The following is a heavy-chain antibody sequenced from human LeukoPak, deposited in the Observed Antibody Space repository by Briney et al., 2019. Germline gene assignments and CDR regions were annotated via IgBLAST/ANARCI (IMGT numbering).Heavy chain of an antibody. D-gene: IGHD6-13*01. J-gene: IGHJ4*02. Sequence: GGSLRLSCAASGFTFSSYSMNWVRQAPGKGLEWVSYINSSSSTIYYADSVKGRFTISRDNAKNSLYLQMNSLRAEDTAVYYCARDVSSSRVGSPFDYWGQGTLVTVSS. CDR2: INSSSSTI. CDR1: GFTFSSYS. CDR3: ARDVSSSRVGSPFDY. V-gene: IGHV3-48*01.